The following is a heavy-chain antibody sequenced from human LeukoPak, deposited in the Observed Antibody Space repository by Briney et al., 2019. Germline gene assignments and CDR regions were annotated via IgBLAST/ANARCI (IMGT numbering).Heavy chain of an antibody. D-gene: IGHD1-26*01. CDR1: GGSISSHY. CDR3: ARGDPEYFDY. Sequence: SETLSLTCTVSGGSISSHYWNWIRQPPGKGLEWIGYIYYYGSTYYNPSLKSRVTISLDTSKNQFSLKLSSVTAADTAVCFCARGDPEYFDYWGQGTLVTVSS. V-gene: IGHV4-59*11. J-gene: IGHJ4*02. CDR2: IYYYGST.